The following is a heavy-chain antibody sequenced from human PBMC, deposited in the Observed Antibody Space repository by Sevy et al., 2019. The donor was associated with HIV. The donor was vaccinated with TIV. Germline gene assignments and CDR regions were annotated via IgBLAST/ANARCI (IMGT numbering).Heavy chain of an antibody. CDR2: ISSSRSTI. Sequence: GGSLRLSCAASGFTFSSYSMNWVRRAPGKGLEWVSYISSSRSTIYYADSVKGRFTISRDNAKNSLYLQMNSLRAEDTAVYYCARDRCSSTSCYRDYYYGMDVWGQGTTVTVSS. CDR1: GFTFSSYS. J-gene: IGHJ6*02. V-gene: IGHV3-48*01. CDR3: ARDRCSSTSCYRDYYYGMDV. D-gene: IGHD2-2*02.